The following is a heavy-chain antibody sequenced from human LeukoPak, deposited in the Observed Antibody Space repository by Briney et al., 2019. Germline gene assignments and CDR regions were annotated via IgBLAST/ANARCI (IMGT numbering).Heavy chain of an antibody. D-gene: IGHD2-2*01. CDR2: IRYDGSNK. V-gene: IGHV3-30*02. Sequence: PGGSLRLSCAASGFTSSSSGMHWVRQAPGKGLEWVAFIRYDGSNKYYADSVKGRFTISRDNSKNTLYLQMKSLRAEDTAVYYCARTRGIVVVPAARFDYWGQGTLATVSS. J-gene: IGHJ4*02. CDR3: ARTRGIVVVPAARFDY. CDR1: GFTSSSSG.